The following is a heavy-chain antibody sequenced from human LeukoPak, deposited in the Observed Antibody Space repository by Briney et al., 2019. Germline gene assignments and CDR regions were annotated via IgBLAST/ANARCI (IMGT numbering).Heavy chain of an antibody. CDR1: AFTLSSSY. CDR2: IYSGGST. V-gene: IGHV3-66*01. CDR3: ARGWGSFDY. Sequence: QAGGSLRLSCAASAFTLSSSYLSWVRQAPGKGLEWVSVIYSGGSTYYADSVKGRFTISRDNSKNTLYLQMNSLRAEDTAVYYCARGWGSFDYWGQGALVTVSS. J-gene: IGHJ4*02. D-gene: IGHD7-27*01.